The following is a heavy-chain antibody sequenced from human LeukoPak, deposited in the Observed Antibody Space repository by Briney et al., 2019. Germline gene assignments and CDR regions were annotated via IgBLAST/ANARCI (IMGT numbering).Heavy chain of an antibody. D-gene: IGHD6-13*01. CDR2: IYTSGST. CDR3: AGYSSSWEGYYFDY. CDR1: GGSISSGSYY. Sequence: PSETLSLTCTVSGGSISSGSYYWSWIRQPAGKGLEWIGRIYTSGSTNYNPSPKSRVTISVDTSKNQFSLKLSSVTAADTAVYYCAGYSSSWEGYYFDYWGQGTLVTVSS. V-gene: IGHV4-61*02. J-gene: IGHJ4*02.